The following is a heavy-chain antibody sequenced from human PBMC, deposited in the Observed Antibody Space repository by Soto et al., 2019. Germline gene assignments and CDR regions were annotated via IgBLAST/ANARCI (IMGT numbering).Heavy chain of an antibody. CDR1: GGSFSGYY. Sequence: SETLSLTCAVYGGSFSGYYWSWIRQPPGKGLEWIGEINHSGSTNYNPSLKSRVTISVDTSKNHFSLKLSAVTAADTAVYYCAGGERRAAAHYYYGMDVGGQGTTVTISS. CDR2: INHSGST. D-gene: IGHD6-13*01. CDR3: AGGERRAAAHYYYGMDV. J-gene: IGHJ6*02. V-gene: IGHV4-34*01.